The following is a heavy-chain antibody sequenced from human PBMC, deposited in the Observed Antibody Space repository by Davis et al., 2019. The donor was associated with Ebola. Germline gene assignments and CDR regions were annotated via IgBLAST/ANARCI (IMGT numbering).Heavy chain of an antibody. CDR3: ARDDKKAETHYMDV. CDR2: ISTSSTFI. D-gene: IGHD6-19*01. CDR1: GFTFIDWS. Sequence: GESLKISCAASGFTFIDWSFDWVRQAPGKGLEWVSSISTSSTFIYYADSVKGRFTTSRDNARNSVYLQMNSLRVEDTAVYFCARDDKKAETHYMDVWGKGTTVTASS. J-gene: IGHJ6*03. V-gene: IGHV3-21*04.